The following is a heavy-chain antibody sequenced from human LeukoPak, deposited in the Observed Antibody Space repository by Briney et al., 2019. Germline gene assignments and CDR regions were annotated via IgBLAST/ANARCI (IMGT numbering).Heavy chain of an antibody. D-gene: IGHD3-22*01. Sequence: GESLKISCKGSGYSFTSYWIGWVRQMPGKGLEWMGIIYPGDSDTRYSPSFQGQVTISADKSISTAYLQWSSLKASDTAMYYCARRGKVYYDSSGYYSGCFDIWGQGTMVTVSS. J-gene: IGHJ3*02. CDR2: IYPGDSDT. V-gene: IGHV5-51*01. CDR3: ARRGKVYYDSSGYYSGCFDI. CDR1: GYSFTSYW.